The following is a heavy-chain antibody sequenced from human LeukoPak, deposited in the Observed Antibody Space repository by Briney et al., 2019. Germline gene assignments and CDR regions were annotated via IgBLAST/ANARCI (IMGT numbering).Heavy chain of an antibody. D-gene: IGHD3/OR15-3a*01. V-gene: IGHV3-33*01. CDR2: IWYDGSNK. J-gene: IGHJ4*02. Sequence: TGGSLRLSCAASGFTFSSYGMHWARQAPGKGLEWVAVIWYDGSNKYYADSVKGRFTISRDNSKNTLYLQMNSLRAEDTAVYYCARDGVGTSLDYWGQGTLVTVSS. CDR1: GFTFSSYG. CDR3: ARDGVGTSLDY.